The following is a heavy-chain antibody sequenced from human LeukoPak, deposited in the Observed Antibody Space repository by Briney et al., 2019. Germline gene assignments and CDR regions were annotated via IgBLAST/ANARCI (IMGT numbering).Heavy chain of an antibody. CDR2: IYYSGST. CDR3: ARVGVDTRGYDP. Sequence: SETLSLTCTVSGGSISSYYWSWIRQPPGKGLEWIGYIYYSGSTNYNPSLKSRVTISVDTSKNQFSLELSSVTAADTAVYYCARVGVDTRGYDPWGQGTLVTVSS. D-gene: IGHD5-18*01. J-gene: IGHJ5*02. CDR1: GGSISSYY. V-gene: IGHV4-59*01.